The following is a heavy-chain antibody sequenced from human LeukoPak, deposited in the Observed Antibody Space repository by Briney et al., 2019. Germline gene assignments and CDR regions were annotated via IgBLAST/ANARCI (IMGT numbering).Heavy chain of an antibody. CDR1: GYTFTSYD. CDR2: MNPNSGKR. D-gene: IGHD2-21*02. J-gene: IGHJ6*03. V-gene: IGHV1-8*03. Sequence: GASVKVSCKASGYTFTSYDINWVRQASGQGGEGRGWMNPNSGKRGYAKKFQGRVTITSNTSISTAYMELSSLRSEDTAVYYCARGGHIVVVTAPPTYYYYMDVWGKGTTVTVSS. CDR3: ARGGHIVVVTAPPTYYYYMDV.